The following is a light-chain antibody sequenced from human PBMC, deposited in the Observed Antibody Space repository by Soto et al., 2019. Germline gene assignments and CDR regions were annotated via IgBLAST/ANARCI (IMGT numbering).Light chain of an antibody. Sequence: DIQMTQSPSTLSASVGDRVTITCRASRSISNWLAWYQQRPGIAPKFLIFDASILQSGVPSRFSGSGSGTEFTLSISRLQTDDFATYYCQQYGSFSPITFGGGTKVDIK. J-gene: IGKJ4*01. V-gene: IGKV1-5*01. CDR2: DAS. CDR3: QQYGSFSPIT. CDR1: RSISNW.